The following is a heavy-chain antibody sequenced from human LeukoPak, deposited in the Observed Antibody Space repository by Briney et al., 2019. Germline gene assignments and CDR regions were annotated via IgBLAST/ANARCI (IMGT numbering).Heavy chain of an antibody. V-gene: IGHV3-23*01. CDR3: ARGLETYYDNLTGYTGV. CDR1: GFTFSSYA. J-gene: IGHJ6*04. Sequence: GGSLRLSCAASGFTFSSYAMSWVRQAPGKGLEWVSAISGSGGSTYYADSVKGRFTISRDNSKNTLYLQMNNLRAEDTAVYYCARGLETYYDNLTGYTGVWGKGTTVTISS. D-gene: IGHD3-9*01. CDR2: ISGSGGST.